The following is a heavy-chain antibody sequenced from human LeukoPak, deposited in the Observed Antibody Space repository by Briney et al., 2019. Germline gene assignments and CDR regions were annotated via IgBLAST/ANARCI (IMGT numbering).Heavy chain of an antibody. CDR3: ARSLASIRLYYFDY. CDR1: GYSISSGFY. D-gene: IGHD2-15*01. V-gene: IGHV4-38-2*01. J-gene: IGHJ4*02. Sequence: SETLSLTCAVSGYSISSGFYWGWIRQPPGKGLERIGSIYYSGSTYYNPSLKSRVTISVDTSKNQFSLKLSSVTAADTAVYYCARSLASIRLYYFDYWGQGTLVTVSS. CDR2: IYYSGST.